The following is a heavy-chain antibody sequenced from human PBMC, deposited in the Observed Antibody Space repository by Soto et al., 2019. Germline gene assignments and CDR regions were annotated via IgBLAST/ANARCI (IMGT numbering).Heavy chain of an antibody. CDR2: IYSSGGT. J-gene: IGHJ4*02. CDR3: ARDGDGYNN. V-gene: IGHV4-61*01. Sequence: QVQLQESGPGLVKPSETLSLTCSVSGGSVTSGSYYWSWIRQPPGKGLEWIGYIYSSGGTSYNPSFKSRVTISVDTSKNQFSLKLTAVTAADTAVYYCARDGDGYNNWGQGTLVTVSS. CDR1: GGSVTSGSYY. D-gene: IGHD5-12*01.